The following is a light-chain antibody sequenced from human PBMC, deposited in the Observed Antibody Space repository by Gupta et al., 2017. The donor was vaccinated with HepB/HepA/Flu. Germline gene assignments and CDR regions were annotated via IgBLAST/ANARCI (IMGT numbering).Light chain of an antibody. Sequence: DIQMTQSPSSLSASVGDRVTITCRASQSIRSYLNWYQQKPGKAPKLLIYAASSWQSGVPSRFSGSGFGTDFTLTISSRQQEDFATYYCQQSYSNPPLTFGRGTKVDIK. J-gene: IGKJ4*01. V-gene: IGKV1-39*01. CDR2: AAS. CDR3: QQSYSNPPLT. CDR1: QSIRSY.